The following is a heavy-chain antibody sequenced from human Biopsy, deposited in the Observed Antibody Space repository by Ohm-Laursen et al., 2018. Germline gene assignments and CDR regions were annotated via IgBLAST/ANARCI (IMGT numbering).Heavy chain of an antibody. Sequence: SVKVSCKVSGGTFSNSAISWVRQAPGQGLEWMGGIITFFRTVNYAQNFQGRLTITADEFTDTAYMELRSLRSEDQAVYYCAPQTPRDPDILTGAYHYDMAVWGQGTTVTVSS. J-gene: IGHJ6*02. CDR1: GGTFSNSA. CDR2: IITFFRTV. CDR3: APQTPRDPDILTGAYHYDMAV. V-gene: IGHV1-69*13. D-gene: IGHD3-9*01.